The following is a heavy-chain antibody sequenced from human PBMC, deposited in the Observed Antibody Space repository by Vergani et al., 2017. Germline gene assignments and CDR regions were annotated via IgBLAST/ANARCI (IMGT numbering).Heavy chain of an antibody. V-gene: IGHV3-73*01. Sequence: VQLVESGGGVVQPGRSLRLSCAASGFTFSSYGMHWVRQAPGKGLEWVGRIRSKANSYATAYAASVKGRFTISRDDSKNTLYLQMNSLRAEDTAVYYCARVHSSLYYYYGMDVWGQGTTVTVSS. D-gene: IGHD6-13*01. CDR3: ARVHSSLYYYYGMDV. CDR1: GFTFSSYG. J-gene: IGHJ6*02. CDR2: IRSKANSYAT.